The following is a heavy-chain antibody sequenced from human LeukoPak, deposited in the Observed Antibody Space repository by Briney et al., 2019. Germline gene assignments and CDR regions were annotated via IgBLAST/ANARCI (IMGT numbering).Heavy chain of an antibody. CDR3: ARDTGYCSSTSCYEGGYFDY. CDR2: ISSSSSYI. CDR1: GFIVSSNY. D-gene: IGHD2-2*01. V-gene: IGHV3-21*01. Sequence: PGGSLRLSCAASGFIVSSNYMNWVRQAPGKGLEWVSSISSSSSYIYYADSVKGRFTISRDNAKNSLYLQMNSLRAEDTAVYYCARDTGYCSSTSCYEGGYFDYWGQGTRVTVSS. J-gene: IGHJ4*02.